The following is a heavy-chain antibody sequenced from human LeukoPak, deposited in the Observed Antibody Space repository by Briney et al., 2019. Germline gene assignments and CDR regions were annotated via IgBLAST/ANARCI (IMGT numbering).Heavy chain of an antibody. D-gene: IGHD3-3*01. CDR1: GGSISSSSYY. Sequence: KSSETLSLTCTVSGGSISSSSYYWGWIRQPPGKGLEWIGSIYYSGSTYYNPSLKSRVTISVDTSKNQFSLKLSSVTAADTAVYYCARGILGKGYFDLWGRDTLVTVSS. V-gene: IGHV4-39*01. CDR2: IYYSGST. CDR3: ARGILGKGYFDL. J-gene: IGHJ2*01.